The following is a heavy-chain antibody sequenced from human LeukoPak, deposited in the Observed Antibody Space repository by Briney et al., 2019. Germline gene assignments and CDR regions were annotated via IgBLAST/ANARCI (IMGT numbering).Heavy chain of an antibody. CDR2: ISGSGGST. D-gene: IGHD3-10*01. V-gene: IGHV3-23*01. CDR3: AKGEDYYVSGRYYTN. CDR1: GFTFGDYA. Sequence: QPGRSLRLSCTASGFTFGDYAMSWFRQAPGKGLEWVSSISGSGGSTYYADSVKGRFTISRDISKNTLYLQMNSLRLDDTAVYHCAKGEDYYVSGRYYTNWGQGTLVTVSS. J-gene: IGHJ4*02.